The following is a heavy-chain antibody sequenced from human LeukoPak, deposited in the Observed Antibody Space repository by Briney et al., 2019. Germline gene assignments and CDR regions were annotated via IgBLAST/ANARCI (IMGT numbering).Heavy chain of an antibody. CDR1: GFTFSNYG. V-gene: IGHV3-NL1*01. CDR3: ARGETSSYDY. CDR2: IYSGGNT. D-gene: IGHD2-2*01. Sequence: PGGSLRLSCAASGFTFSNYGMHWVPQAPGKGLEWVAVIYSGGNTYYADSVKGRFTISRDNSKNTVYLQMNSLRAEDTAVYYCARGETSSYDYWGQGTLVTVSS. J-gene: IGHJ4*02.